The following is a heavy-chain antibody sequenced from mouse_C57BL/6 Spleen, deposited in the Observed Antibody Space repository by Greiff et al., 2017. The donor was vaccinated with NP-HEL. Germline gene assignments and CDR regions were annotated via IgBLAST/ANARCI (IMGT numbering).Heavy chain of an antibody. V-gene: IGHV1-81*01. J-gene: IGHJ2*01. D-gene: IGHD1-1*01. CDR3: ARSVYYGSSPYYFDY. CDR2: IYPRSGNT. CDR1: GYTFTSYG. Sequence: QVQLQQSGAELARPGASVKLSCKASGYTFTSYGISWVKQRTGQGLEWIGEIYPRSGNTYYNEKFKGKATLTADKSSSTAYMELRSLTSEDSAVYFWARSVYYGSSPYYFDYWGQGTTLTVSS.